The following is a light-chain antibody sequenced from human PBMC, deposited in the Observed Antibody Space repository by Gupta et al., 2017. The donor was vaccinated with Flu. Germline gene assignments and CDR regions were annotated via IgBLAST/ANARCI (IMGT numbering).Light chain of an antibody. Sequence: GTLSLSPGQRATVSCRASQSVDSNKVGWYQQKPGQAPSPIMLSASSRAAGISDRFSGSGSGTDFTLTISRLEPEDFAVYFCQQCSISPPTFGQGTRLEIK. J-gene: IGKJ2*01. CDR3: QQCSISPPT. CDR2: SAS. V-gene: IGKV3-20*01. CDR1: QSVDSNK.